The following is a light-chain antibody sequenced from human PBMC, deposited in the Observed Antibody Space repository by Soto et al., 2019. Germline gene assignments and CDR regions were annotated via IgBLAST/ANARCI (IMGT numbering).Light chain of an antibody. CDR2: GAS. CDR1: QSVSSN. Sequence: EIVMTQSPATLSVSPGKRATLSCRASQSVSSNFAWYQQKPGQAPRLLIYGASSRATGIPDRFSGSGSGTDFTLTISRLEPEDYAVYYCQQYGHSLWTFGQGTKVDIK. V-gene: IGKV3-20*01. J-gene: IGKJ1*01. CDR3: QQYGHSLWT.